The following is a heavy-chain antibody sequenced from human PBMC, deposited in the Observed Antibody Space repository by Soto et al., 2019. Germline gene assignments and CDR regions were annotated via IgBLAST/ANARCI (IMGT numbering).Heavy chain of an antibody. D-gene: IGHD3-22*01. CDR3: ARDYYYDSSGYRND. J-gene: IGHJ4*02. V-gene: IGHV3-30-3*01. CDR1: EFTFSSYA. Sequence: WRSLRPSCSASEFTFSSYAMHWFRQAPGKGLKWVAVISYDGSNKNYADSVKGRFTISRDNSKNTLYLQMNSLRAEDTAVYYCARDYYYDSSGYRNDWGQGTLVTVSS. CDR2: ISYDGSNK.